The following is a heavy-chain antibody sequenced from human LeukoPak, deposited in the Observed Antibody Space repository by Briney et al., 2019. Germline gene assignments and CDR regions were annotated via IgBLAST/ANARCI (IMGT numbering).Heavy chain of an antibody. J-gene: IGHJ3*02. CDR1: GYTFTGYY. D-gene: IGHD3-9*01. CDR2: INPNSGGT. V-gene: IGHV1-2*02. CDR3: ARGYYDILTGYWTNDAFHI. Sequence: ASVKVSCKASGYTFTGYYMHWVRQAPGQGLEWMGWINPNSGGTNYAQKFQGRVTMTRDTSISTAYMELSSLRSEDTAVYYCARGYYDILTGYWTNDAFHIWGQGTMVTVSS.